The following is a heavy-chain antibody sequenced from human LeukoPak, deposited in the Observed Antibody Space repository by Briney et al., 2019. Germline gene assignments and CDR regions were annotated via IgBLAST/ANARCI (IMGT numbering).Heavy chain of an antibody. V-gene: IGHV3-7*01. CDR3: AREARDLGYCSSTSCYGGPGFDY. CDR2: IKPDGSEK. CDR1: GFTFSSYW. D-gene: IGHD2-2*01. Sequence: PGGSLRLSCAASGFTFSSYWMSWVRQAPGKGLEWVADIKPDGSEKYYVDSVKGRFTISRDNAKNSLYLQMNSLRAEDTAVYYCAREARDLGYCSSTSCYGGPGFDYWGQGTLVTVSS. J-gene: IGHJ4*02.